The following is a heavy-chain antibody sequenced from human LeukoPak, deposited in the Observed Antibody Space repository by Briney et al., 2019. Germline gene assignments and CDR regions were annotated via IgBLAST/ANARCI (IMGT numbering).Heavy chain of an antibody. CDR1: EFTFSSYG. Sequence: GGSLRLSCAASEFTFSSYGMNWVRQVPGKGLEWVSVIYAGGNTYYADSVKERFTISRDNSRNTLYLQMNSLRGDDTAVYYCAREVYSSTWFDLWGQGTLVTVSS. CDR3: AREVYSSTWFDL. D-gene: IGHD6-13*01. V-gene: IGHV3-66*01. J-gene: IGHJ4*02. CDR2: IYAGGNT.